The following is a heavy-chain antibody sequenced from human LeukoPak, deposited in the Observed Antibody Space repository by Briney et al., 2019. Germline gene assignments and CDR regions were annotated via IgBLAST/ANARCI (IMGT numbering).Heavy chain of an antibody. Sequence: PSETLSLTCTVSGGSVSGSTYYWNWIRQPPGKGLEWIGYIYHSGSTTNYNPSLKSRATITVDTSKNQFSLKVNYVTAADTAVYYCTRDEDNSGRYYYYMDVWGKGTTVTVSS. CDR2: IYHSGSTT. D-gene: IGHD3-22*01. J-gene: IGHJ6*03. CDR1: GGSVSGSTYY. V-gene: IGHV4-61*01. CDR3: TRDEDNSGRYYYYMDV.